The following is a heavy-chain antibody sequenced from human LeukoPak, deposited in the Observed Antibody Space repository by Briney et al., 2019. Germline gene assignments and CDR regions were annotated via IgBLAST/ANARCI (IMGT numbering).Heavy chain of an antibody. V-gene: IGHV3-66*01. D-gene: IGHD3-10*01. CDR3: ARVKTGELFYFDY. Sequence: GGSLRLSCAASGFAVSSNYMTWVRQAPGKGLERVSVIYSGGNTYYADSVKGRFTISRDNSKNTMYFQMNSLRAEDTAVYYCARVKTGELFYFDYWGQGTLVTVSS. CDR1: GFAVSSNY. CDR2: IYSGGNT. J-gene: IGHJ4*02.